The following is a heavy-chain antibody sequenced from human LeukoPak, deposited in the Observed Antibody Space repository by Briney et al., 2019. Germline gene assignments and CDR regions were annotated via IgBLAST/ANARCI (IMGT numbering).Heavy chain of an antibody. CDR3: AKEVSDYVWGSCRGYFDY. CDR1: GFTFNSYG. CDR2: IRYDGSNK. D-gene: IGHD3-16*02. Sequence: GGSLRLSCAASGFTFNSYGMHWVRQAPGKGLEWVAFIRYDGSNKYYADSVKGRFTISRDNSKNTLYLQMNSLRAEVTAVYYCAKEVSDYVWGSCRGYFDYWGQGTLVTVSS. V-gene: IGHV3-30*02. J-gene: IGHJ4*02.